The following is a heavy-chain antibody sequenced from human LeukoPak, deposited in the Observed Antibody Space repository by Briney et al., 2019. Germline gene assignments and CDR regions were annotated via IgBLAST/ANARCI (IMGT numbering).Heavy chain of an antibody. CDR2: IYYSGST. CDR1: GGSISSYY. J-gene: IGHJ5*02. D-gene: IGHD3-3*01. Sequence: SETLSLTCTVSGGSISSYYWSWIRQPPGKGLEWIGYIYYSGSTNYNPSLKSRVTISVDTSKNQFSLKLSSVTAADTAVYYCARDGSLAYYDFWSGYGNWFDPWGQGTLVTVSS. V-gene: IGHV4-59*01. CDR3: ARDGSLAYYDFWSGYGNWFDP.